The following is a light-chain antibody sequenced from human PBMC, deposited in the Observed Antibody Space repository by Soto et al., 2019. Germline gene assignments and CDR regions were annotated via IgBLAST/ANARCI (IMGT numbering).Light chain of an antibody. V-gene: IGKV3-20*01. CDR2: GAS. J-gene: IGKJ2*01. CDR3: QQYGSSPPYT. CDR1: QSVSSTY. Sequence: IVLTQSPGTLSLSPGERATLSCRARQSVSSTYLAWYQQKPGQAPRLLMYGASSRATGIPDRFSGSGSGTDFTLTISRLEPEDFAVYYCQQYGSSPPYTFGQGTKLEIK.